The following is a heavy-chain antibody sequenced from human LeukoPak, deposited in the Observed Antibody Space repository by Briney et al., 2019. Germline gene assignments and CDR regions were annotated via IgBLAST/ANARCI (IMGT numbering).Heavy chain of an antibody. V-gene: IGHV4-59*01. CDR2: IFYSGTT. J-gene: IGHJ3*02. CDR1: GGAISSYF. D-gene: IGHD4-17*01. CDR3: ARVSTVTNDAFDI. Sequence: SETLSLTCTVSGGAISSYFWAWIRQPPGKGLEWIGYIFYSGTTDYNPSLNSRLTISVDTSKNEISLKVSSVTAADTAVYYCARVSTVTNDAFDIWGQWTMVTVSS.